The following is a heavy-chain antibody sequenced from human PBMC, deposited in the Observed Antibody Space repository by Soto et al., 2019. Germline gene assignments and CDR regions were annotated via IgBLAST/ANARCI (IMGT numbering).Heavy chain of an antibody. V-gene: IGHV3-9*01. J-gene: IGHJ6*02. D-gene: IGHD6-13*01. CDR2: ISWNSGSI. CDR3: AKDIGYGQPDYYYYYGMDV. Sequence: EVQLVESGGGLVQPGRSLRLSCAASGFTFDDYAMHWVRQAPGKGLEWVSGISWNSGSIGYADSVKGRFTISRDNAKNSLYLQMNSLRAEDTALYYCAKDIGYGQPDYYYYYGMDVWGQGTTVTVSS. CDR1: GFTFDDYA.